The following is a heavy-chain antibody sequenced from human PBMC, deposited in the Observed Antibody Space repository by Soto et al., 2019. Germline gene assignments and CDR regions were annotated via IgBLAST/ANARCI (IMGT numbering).Heavy chain of an antibody. CDR2: INWNGGST. CDR3: ARRPDLYDFWSGYSYYYYGMDV. Sequence: GGSLRLSCAASGFTFDDYGMSWVRQAPGKGLEWVSGINWNGGSTGYADSVKGRFTISRDNAKNSLYLQMNSLRAEDTALYYCARRPDLYDFWSGYSYYYYGMDVWGQGTTVTVSS. J-gene: IGHJ6*02. CDR1: GFTFDDYG. V-gene: IGHV3-20*04. D-gene: IGHD3-3*01.